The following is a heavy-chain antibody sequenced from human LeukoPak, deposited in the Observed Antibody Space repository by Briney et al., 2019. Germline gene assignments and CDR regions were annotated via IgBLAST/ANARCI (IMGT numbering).Heavy chain of an antibody. V-gene: IGHV4-4*02. CDR3: ARDVAGDAVDY. J-gene: IGHJ4*02. Sequence: PSGTLSLTCAVSGASISSSNWWSWVRQPPGKGLEWIGYIYYSGSTNYNPSLKSRVTISVDTSKNQFSLKLSSVTAADTAVYYCARDVAGDAVDYWGQGTLVTVSS. CDR1: GASISSSNW. D-gene: IGHD4-17*01. CDR2: IYYSGST.